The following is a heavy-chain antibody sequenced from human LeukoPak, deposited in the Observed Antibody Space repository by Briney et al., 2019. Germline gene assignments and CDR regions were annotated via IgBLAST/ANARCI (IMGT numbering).Heavy chain of an antibody. J-gene: IGHJ4*02. V-gene: IGHV1-69*01. CDR2: IIPIFGTA. Sequence: GASVKVSCKASGGTFSSYAISWVRQAPGQGLEWMGGIIPIFGTANYAQKFQGRVTITADESTGTAYMELSSLRSEDTAVYYCARSGYYDSSGYYPRTPFDYWGQGTLVTVSS. CDR1: GGTFSSYA. D-gene: IGHD3-22*01. CDR3: ARSGYYDSSGYYPRTPFDY.